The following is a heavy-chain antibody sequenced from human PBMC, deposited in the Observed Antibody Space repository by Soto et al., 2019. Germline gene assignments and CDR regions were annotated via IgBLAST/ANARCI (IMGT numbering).Heavy chain of an antibody. J-gene: IGHJ4*02. CDR1: GFTFSTYS. D-gene: IGHD2-15*01. V-gene: IGHV3-21*01. CDR3: ARAQGDYCSGGSCPRIDY. CDR2: ISSSGSYT. Sequence: EVQLVESGGGLVKPGGSLRLSCAASGFTFSTYSMNWVRQVPGKGLEWVSSISSSGSYTYYADSVKGRFTISRDNAKNSLYLQMNSLRAEDTAVYHCARAQGDYCSGGSCPRIDYWGQGTLVTVSS.